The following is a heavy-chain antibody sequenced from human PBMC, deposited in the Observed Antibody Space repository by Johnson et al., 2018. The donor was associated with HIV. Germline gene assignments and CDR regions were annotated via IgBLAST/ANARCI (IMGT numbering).Heavy chain of an antibody. CDR1: GFPFSNAW. CDR3: TTGWYSGYDLPNAFDI. CDR2: IKSKTDGETT. Sequence: VQLVESGGGLVQPGGSLRLSCAASGFPFSNAWMSCVRQAPGKGLEWVGHIKSKTDGETTDYAAPVKGRFTISRDDSKNTLYLQMNSLKTEDTAVYYCTTGWYSGYDLPNAFDIWGQGTMVTVSS. V-gene: IGHV3-15*01. D-gene: IGHD5-12*01. J-gene: IGHJ3*02.